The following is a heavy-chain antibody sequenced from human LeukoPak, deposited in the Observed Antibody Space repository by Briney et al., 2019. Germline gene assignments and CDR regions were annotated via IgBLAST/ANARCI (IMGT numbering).Heavy chain of an antibody. J-gene: IGHJ4*02. CDR3: ARDFGYDSSGDLDY. Sequence: GGSLRLSCAASGFTFSSYWMSWVHQAPGKGLEWVANIKQDGSEKYYVDSVKGRFTISRDNAKNSLYLQMNSLRAEDTAVYYCARDFGYDSSGDLDYWGQGTLVTVSS. V-gene: IGHV3-7*01. CDR2: IKQDGSEK. CDR1: GFTFSSYW. D-gene: IGHD3-22*01.